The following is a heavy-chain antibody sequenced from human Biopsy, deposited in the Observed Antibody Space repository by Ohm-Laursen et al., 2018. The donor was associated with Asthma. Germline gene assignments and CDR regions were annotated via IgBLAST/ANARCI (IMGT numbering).Heavy chain of an antibody. CDR2: VSYDGGVA. J-gene: IGHJ4*02. D-gene: IGHD3-3*01. CDR3: AKRRGYSDLTDFDH. CDR1: GFVFRSHA. Sequence: SLRLSCAASGFVFRSHAMHWVRQAPGKGLEWVAVVSYDGGVAHYADSMKGRFTISRDNAKSTLYLQMNRLRTDDTAVYFCAKRRGYSDLTDFDHWGQGTLVTVSA. V-gene: IGHV3-30*18.